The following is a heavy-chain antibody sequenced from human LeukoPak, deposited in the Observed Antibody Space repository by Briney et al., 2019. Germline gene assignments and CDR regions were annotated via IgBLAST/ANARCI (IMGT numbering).Heavy chain of an antibody. CDR2: IYHSGST. V-gene: IGHV4-38-2*02. D-gene: IGHD4-23*01. Sequence: SETLSLTCTVSGYSISSGYYWGWIRQPPGKGLEWIGSIYHSGSTYYNPSLKSRVTLSVDTSKNQFSLKLSSVTAADTAVYYCTRSGTMVVMRPMYYWGQGTLVTVSS. J-gene: IGHJ4*02. CDR3: TRSGTMVVMRPMYY. CDR1: GYSISSGYY.